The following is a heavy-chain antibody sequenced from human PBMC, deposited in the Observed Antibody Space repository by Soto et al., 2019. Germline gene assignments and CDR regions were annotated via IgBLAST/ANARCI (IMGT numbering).Heavy chain of an antibody. V-gene: IGHV1-69*13. CDR2: IIPIFGTA. D-gene: IGHD2-8*01. CDR3: AREGGKCNNGVCYRDFDY. J-gene: IGHJ4*02. CDR1: GGTFSSYA. Sequence: GASVKVSCKASGGTFSSYAISWVRQAPGQGLEWMGGIIPIFGTANYAQKFQGRVTITADESTSTAYMELSSLRSEDTAVYYCAREGGKCNNGVCYRDFDYWGQGTLVTVSS.